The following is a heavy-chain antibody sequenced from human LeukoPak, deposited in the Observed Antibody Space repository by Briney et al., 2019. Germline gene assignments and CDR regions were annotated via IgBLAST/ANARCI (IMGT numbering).Heavy chain of an antibody. D-gene: IGHD1-26*01. CDR2: IYWSGRT. CDR3: ARLNYYGFDY. CDR1: GDSISNSNW. J-gene: IGHJ4*02. Sequence: SGTLSLTCAVSGDSISNSNWWSWVRQPPGKGLEWIGYIYWSGRTHYNPSLKSRITIAVDTSKSQFSLKLSSVTAADTAVYYCARLNYYGFDYWGQGTLVTFSS. V-gene: IGHV4-4*02.